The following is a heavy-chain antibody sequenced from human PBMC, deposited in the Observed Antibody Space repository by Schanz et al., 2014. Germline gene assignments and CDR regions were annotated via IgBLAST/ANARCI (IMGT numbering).Heavy chain of an antibody. CDR1: GYSFTTYA. V-gene: IGHV1-8*01. Sequence: QVQLVQSGAEVKKPGASVRVSCKASGYSFTTYAVNWVRQATGQGLEWMGWMNPNSGNTDYAQKFQGRVTMTRNTSITTAYLELSRLRSGDTAVYYCTKGRTFGRWGQGTLVTVSS. CDR2: MNPNSGNT. D-gene: IGHD3-16*01. CDR3: TKGRTFGR. J-gene: IGHJ4*02.